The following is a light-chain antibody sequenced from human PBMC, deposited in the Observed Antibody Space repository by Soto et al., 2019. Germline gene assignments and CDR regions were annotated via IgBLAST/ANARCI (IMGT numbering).Light chain of an antibody. J-gene: IGKJ5*01. CDR2: ESS. Sequence: EIVMTQSPATLSVSPGERATLSCRASQSVSRHLAWYQQKPGQAPRRLIFESSTRATGIPARFSGSGSGTEFTLTITSLQSEDFAVYYCQQYNNWPPITFGQGTRLEIK. V-gene: IGKV3-15*01. CDR1: QSVSRH. CDR3: QQYNNWPPIT.